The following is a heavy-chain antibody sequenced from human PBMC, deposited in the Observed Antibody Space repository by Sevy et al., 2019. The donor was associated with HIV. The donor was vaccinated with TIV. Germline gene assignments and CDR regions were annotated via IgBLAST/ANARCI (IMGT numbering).Heavy chain of an antibody. J-gene: IGHJ4*02. CDR2: LKSKADGGTV. CDR3: TRWKGLQSIFDY. D-gene: IGHD1-1*01. CDR1: GFTFGDYD. Sequence: GGSLRLSCTTSGFTFGDYDMNWVRLAPGKGLEWVAFLKSKADGGTVDHAASVKGRFTISRDDSKSIAYLQMNDLTTEDTGVYYCTRWKGLQSIFDYWGQGALVTVSS. V-gene: IGHV3-49*04.